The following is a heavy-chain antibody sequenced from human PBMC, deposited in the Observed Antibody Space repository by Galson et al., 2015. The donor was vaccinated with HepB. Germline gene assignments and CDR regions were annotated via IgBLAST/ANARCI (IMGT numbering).Heavy chain of an antibody. CDR3: AKREHDDFCTEVGEAYNYGMDV. J-gene: IGHJ6*02. CDR1: GFSFSSYS. CDR2: ISNDGSYE. Sequence: SLRLSCAASGFSFSSYSMHWVRQAPGKGLGWVAVISNDGSYEHYAGSVKGRFSISRDNPKKSLYLQMNRLSAEDTAVYYCAKREHDDFCTEVGEAYNYGMDVCGQGTTVTVSS. D-gene: IGHD2-8*02. V-gene: IGHV3-30*18.